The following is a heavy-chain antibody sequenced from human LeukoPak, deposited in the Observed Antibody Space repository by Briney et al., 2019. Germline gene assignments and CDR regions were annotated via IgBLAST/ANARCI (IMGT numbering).Heavy chain of an antibody. D-gene: IGHD2-15*01. CDR2: ISGSGGST. Sequence: GGSLRLSCAASGFTFSSYWMSWVRQAPGKGLEWVSTISGSGGSTNHADSVKGRFTISGDDSKNTLYLQMNSLRAEDTAVYYCAKSGLHRFDYWGQGTLVTVSS. J-gene: IGHJ4*02. CDR3: AKSGLHRFDY. V-gene: IGHV3-23*01. CDR1: GFTFSSYW.